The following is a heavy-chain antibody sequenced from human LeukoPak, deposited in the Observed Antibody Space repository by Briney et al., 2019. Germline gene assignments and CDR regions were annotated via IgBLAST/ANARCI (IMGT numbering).Heavy chain of an antibody. J-gene: IGHJ4*02. CDR2: ISSSGSTV. CDR1: GFTFSSYE. V-gene: IGHV3-48*03. CDR3: AREVSGSWYYVDY. Sequence: GSLRLSCAASGFTFSSYEMNWVRQAPGKGLEWVSYISSSGSTVYCADSVKGRFTISRDNAKNSLYLQMNSLRAEDTAVYYCAREVSGSWYYVDYWGQGTLVTVSS. D-gene: IGHD6-13*01.